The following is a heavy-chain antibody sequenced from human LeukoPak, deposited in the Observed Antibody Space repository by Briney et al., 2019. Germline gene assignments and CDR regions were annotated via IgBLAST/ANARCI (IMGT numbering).Heavy chain of an antibody. Sequence: GGTLRLSCAASGVTFSGYSTNGVRQPPGKGLEWVSAISSSSSYIYYADSVKGRFTISRDNAKNSLYLQMNSLRAEDTAVYYCARALPDGRAEYFQHWGQGTLVTVSS. J-gene: IGHJ1*01. CDR3: ARALPDGRAEYFQH. CDR1: GVTFSGYS. CDR2: ISSSSSYI. D-gene: IGHD1-14*01. V-gene: IGHV3-21*01.